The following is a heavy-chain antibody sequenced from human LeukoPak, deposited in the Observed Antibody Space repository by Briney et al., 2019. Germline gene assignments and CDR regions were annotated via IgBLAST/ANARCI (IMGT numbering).Heavy chain of an antibody. CDR2: ISGSGGST. J-gene: IGHJ4*02. Sequence: PGGSLRLSCAASGFTFSSYTMSWVRQAPGKGLEWVSAISGSGGSTYYADSVKGRFTISRDNSKNTLYLQMNSLRAEDTAVYYCAKLKDIVVVVAVPDYWGQGTLVTVSS. D-gene: IGHD2-15*01. CDR3: AKLKDIVVVVAVPDY. V-gene: IGHV3-23*01. CDR1: GFTFSSYT.